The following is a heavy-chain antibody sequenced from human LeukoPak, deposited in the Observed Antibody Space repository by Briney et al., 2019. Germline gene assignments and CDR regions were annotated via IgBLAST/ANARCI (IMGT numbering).Heavy chain of an antibody. CDR1: GGTYRSYA. D-gene: IGHD3-16*02. Sequence: SVKVSCKASGGTYRSYAIRWVRQAPGQGREWMGGIIPIFGTANYAQKFQGRVTITTDESTSTAYMELSSLRSEDTAVYYCARGLRLGELSFAADYYFDYWGQGTLVTVSS. J-gene: IGHJ4*02. V-gene: IGHV1-69*05. CDR2: IIPIFGTA. CDR3: ARGLRLGELSFAADYYFDY.